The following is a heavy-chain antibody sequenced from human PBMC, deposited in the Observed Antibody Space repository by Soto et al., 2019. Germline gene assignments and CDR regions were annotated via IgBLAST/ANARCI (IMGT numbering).Heavy chain of an antibody. V-gene: IGHV1-46*01. CDR1: GYTFTSYY. CDR3: ARDAYYDSSLNWFDP. CDR2: INPSGGST. J-gene: IGHJ5*02. Sequence: SVKVSCKASGYTFTSYYMHWVRQAPGQGLEWMGIINPSGGSTSYAQKFQGRVTMTRDTSTSTVYMELSSLRSEDMAVYYCARDAYYDSSLNWFDPWGQGTLVTVSS. D-gene: IGHD3-22*01.